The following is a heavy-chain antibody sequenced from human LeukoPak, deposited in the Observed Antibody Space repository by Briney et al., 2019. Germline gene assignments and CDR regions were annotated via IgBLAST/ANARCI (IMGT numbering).Heavy chain of an antibody. CDR2: IIPIFGTA. D-gene: IGHD2-2*01. V-gene: IGHV1-69*13. CDR1: GGTFSSDA. CDR3: ARAPIVVVPAAIQNWFDP. Sequence: GASVKVSRKPSGGTFSSDAISWVRQAPGQGLEWMGGIIPIFGTANYAQKFQGRVTINADESTSTAYMERSSLRSEDTAVYYCARAPIVVVPAAIQNWFDPWGQGTLVTVSS. J-gene: IGHJ5*02.